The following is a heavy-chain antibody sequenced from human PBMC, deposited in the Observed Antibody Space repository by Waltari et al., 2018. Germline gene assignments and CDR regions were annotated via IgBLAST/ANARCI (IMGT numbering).Heavy chain of an antibody. CDR3: AKGRGPLSIQGWE. CDR2: VRNDGDNT. V-gene: IGHV3-23*01. J-gene: IGHJ4*02. D-gene: IGHD1-26*01. CDR1: GFTFAGFG. Sequence: EVQLLESGGGLLQPGGSLGLPCAASGFTFAGFGMGWVRQGPGKGLEWVSAVRNDGDNTFYADSVKGRFTISRDNSKNTLYLQMNSLRAEDTATYYCAKGRGPLSIQGWEWGQGTLVTVSS.